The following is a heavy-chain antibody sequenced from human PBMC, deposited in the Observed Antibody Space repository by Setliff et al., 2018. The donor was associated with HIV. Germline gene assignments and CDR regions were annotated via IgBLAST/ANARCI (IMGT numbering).Heavy chain of an antibody. D-gene: IGHD4-17*01. CDR3: ARGADGDYRYYMDV. Sequence: SVKVSCKASGGTFSSYAISWVRQAPGQGLEWMGGIIPIFGTANYAQKFQGRVTITADESTSTAYMELSSLTSEDTAVYYCARGADGDYRYYMDVWGRGTTVTVS. J-gene: IGHJ6*03. CDR1: GGTFSSYA. CDR2: IIPIFGTA. V-gene: IGHV1-69*13.